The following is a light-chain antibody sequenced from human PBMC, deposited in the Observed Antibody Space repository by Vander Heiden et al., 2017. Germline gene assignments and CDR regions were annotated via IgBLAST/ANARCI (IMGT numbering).Light chain of an antibody. J-gene: IGKJ5*01. CDR3: HQSYTSPPT. Sequence: DMRMPQSPSSLSASVGDRVTITCRTSQSIYNYLNWYQQRPGKTPKLLIFAASGLQRGVPSRFSGSGSGTDFTLTINSLQPEDFATYYCHQSYTSPPTFGQGTRLEI. CDR1: QSIYNY. V-gene: IGKV1-39*01. CDR2: AAS.